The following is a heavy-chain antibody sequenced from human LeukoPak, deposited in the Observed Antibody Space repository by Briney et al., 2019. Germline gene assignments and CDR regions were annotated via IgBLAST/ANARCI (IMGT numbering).Heavy chain of an antibody. CDR2: ISSSSSTI. D-gene: IGHD2-2*01. Sequence: HPGGSLRLSCAASGFTFSSYSMNWVRQAPGKGLEWVSYISSSSSTIYYADSVKGRFTISRDNAKNSLYLQMNSLRAEDTAVYYCARVGSSTSCSHWGQGTLVTVSS. CDR1: GFTFSSYS. V-gene: IGHV3-48*04. J-gene: IGHJ4*02. CDR3: ARVGSSTSCSH.